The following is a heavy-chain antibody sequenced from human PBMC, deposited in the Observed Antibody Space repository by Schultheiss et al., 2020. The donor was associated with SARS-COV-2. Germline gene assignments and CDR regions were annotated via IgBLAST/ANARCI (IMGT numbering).Heavy chain of an antibody. Sequence: SETLSLTCTVSGGSVSSGGYYWSWIRQHPGKGLEWIGYIYYSGSTYYNPSLKSRVTISVDTSKNQISLKLSSVTAADTAVYYCARPRSYYSHGDAFDIWGQGTMVTVSS. CDR3: ARPRSYYSHGDAFDI. V-gene: IGHV4-31*03. CDR2: IYYSGST. D-gene: IGHD3-10*01. CDR1: GGSVSSGGYY. J-gene: IGHJ3*02.